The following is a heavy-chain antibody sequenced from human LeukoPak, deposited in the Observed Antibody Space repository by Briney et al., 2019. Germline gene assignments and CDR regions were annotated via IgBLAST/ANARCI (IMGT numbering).Heavy chain of an antibody. CDR1: GFTVSSNY. CDR2: IYSGGST. Sequence: PGGSLRLSCAASGFTVSSNYMSWVRQAPGKGLEWVSVIYSGGSTYYADSVKGRFTISRDNSKNTLYLQMNSLRAEDTAVYYCAKHIGTWLSDAFDIWGQGTMVTVSS. J-gene: IGHJ3*02. CDR3: AKHIGTWLSDAFDI. D-gene: IGHD3-22*01. V-gene: IGHV3-53*01.